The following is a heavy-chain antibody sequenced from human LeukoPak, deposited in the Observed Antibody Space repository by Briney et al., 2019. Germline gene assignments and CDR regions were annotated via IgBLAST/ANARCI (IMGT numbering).Heavy chain of an antibody. CDR1: GDSISSYY. Sequence: SETLSLTCTVSGDSISSYYWSWIRQPPGKGLEWIGYIYYTGSTNYNPSLKSRVTISVDTSKNRFSLKLNSVTAADTAVYYCAIGKVGAVTLFDYWGQGTLVTVSS. J-gene: IGHJ4*02. D-gene: IGHD2-21*02. V-gene: IGHV4-59*01. CDR2: IYYTGST. CDR3: AIGKVGAVTLFDY.